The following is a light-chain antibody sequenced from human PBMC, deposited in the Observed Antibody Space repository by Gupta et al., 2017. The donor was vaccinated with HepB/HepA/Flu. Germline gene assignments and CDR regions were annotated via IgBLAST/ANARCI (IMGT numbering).Light chain of an antibody. Sequence: TCGLNSASVSTGHYPSWYQQTPGQAPRTLIYNTNTRSAGVPDRFSGSILGNKAALTITGAQADEESDYYCVLFMGSGISMFGGGTTLTVL. CDR3: VLFMGSGISM. J-gene: IGLJ3*02. CDR1: SASVSTGHY. V-gene: IGLV8-61*01. CDR2: NTN.